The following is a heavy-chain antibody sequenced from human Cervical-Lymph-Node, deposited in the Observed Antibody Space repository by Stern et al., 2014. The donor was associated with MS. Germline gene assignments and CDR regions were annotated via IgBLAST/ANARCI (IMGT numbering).Heavy chain of an antibody. Sequence: VQLVESGGGVVQPGRSLRLSCAASGFTFSSYAMHWVRQAPGKGLEWVAVISYDGSNKYYADSVKGRFTISRDNSKNTLYLQMNSLRAEDTAVYYCARYQQLALFDYWGQGTLVTVSS. J-gene: IGHJ4*02. D-gene: IGHD6-13*01. CDR3: ARYQQLALFDY. CDR2: ISYDGSNK. V-gene: IGHV3-30-3*01. CDR1: GFTFSSYA.